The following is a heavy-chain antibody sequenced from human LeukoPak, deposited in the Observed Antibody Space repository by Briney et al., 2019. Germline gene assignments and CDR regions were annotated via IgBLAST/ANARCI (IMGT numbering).Heavy chain of an antibody. J-gene: IGHJ4*02. CDR3: ARGRDRYCMGGSCYKFDY. D-gene: IGHD2-15*01. CDR2: LQYSGST. CDR1: IGSVTSYY. Sequence: PSETLSLTCTVSIGSVTSYYWNWIRQAPGKGLECIGSLQYSGSTYYNPSLKSRVAISVDTSKNQFSLKLSSVTAADTAVYYCARGRDRYCMGGSCYKFDYWGQGTLVTVSS. V-gene: IGHV4-59*02.